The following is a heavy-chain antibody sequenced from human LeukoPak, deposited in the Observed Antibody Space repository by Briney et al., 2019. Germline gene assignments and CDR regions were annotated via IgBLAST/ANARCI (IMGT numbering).Heavy chain of an antibody. Sequence: PAETLKSSCKGAGYIFSIYCGSWGRHMPAKNVEWMGIIYPGDSNTRYRPSFQGQVTISADKSITTPYLHMSSLSASDTAMYYCARILGYTYGSSSGPFDYWGQGTLVTVS. CDR3: ARILGYTYGSSSGPFDY. J-gene: IGHJ4*02. D-gene: IGHD5-18*01. CDR2: IYPGDSNT. CDR1: GYIFSIYC. V-gene: IGHV5-51*01.